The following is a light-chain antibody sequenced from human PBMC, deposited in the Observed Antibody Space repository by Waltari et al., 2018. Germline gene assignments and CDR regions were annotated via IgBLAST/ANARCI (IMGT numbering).Light chain of an antibody. V-gene: IGKV3-11*01. CDR2: DAF. Sequence: EIVLTQSPATLSLSPGERATLSCRVSRSVGGLLAWYQQTPGQPPRLLIYDAFNRATGVPARFSGSGSGTDFTLTISSLEPEDFAVYYCQQRSAWPLTFGGGTRVDIK. J-gene: IGKJ4*01. CDR3: QQRSAWPLT. CDR1: RSVGGL.